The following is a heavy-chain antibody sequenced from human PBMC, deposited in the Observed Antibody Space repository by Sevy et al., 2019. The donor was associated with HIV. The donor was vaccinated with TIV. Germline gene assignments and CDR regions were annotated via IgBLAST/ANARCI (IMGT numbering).Heavy chain of an antibody. CDR2: LSSSTSIL. Sequence: GGSLRLSCAASGFTFSSYSMNWVRQAPGKGLEWVSFLSSSTSILYYADSVRGRFTISHDNAKNSLYLQMNSLRAEDTAVYYCAREGGFSDQGMDVWGQGTTVTVSS. V-gene: IGHV3-48*01. D-gene: IGHD3-16*01. J-gene: IGHJ6*02. CDR3: AREGGFSDQGMDV. CDR1: GFTFSSYS.